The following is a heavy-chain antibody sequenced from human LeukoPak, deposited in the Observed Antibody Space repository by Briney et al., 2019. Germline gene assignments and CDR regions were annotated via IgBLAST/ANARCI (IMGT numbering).Heavy chain of an antibody. CDR2: IIPIFGTA. D-gene: IGHD4-23*01. Sequence: SVKVSCKASGGTFSSYAISWVRQAPGQGLEWMGGIIPIFGTANYAQKFQGRVTITADESTSTAYMELSSLRSEDTAVYYCARDRTVVTQNFAHNWFDPWGQGTLVIVSS. J-gene: IGHJ5*02. CDR1: GGTFSSYA. V-gene: IGHV1-69*13. CDR3: ARDRTVVTQNFAHNWFDP.